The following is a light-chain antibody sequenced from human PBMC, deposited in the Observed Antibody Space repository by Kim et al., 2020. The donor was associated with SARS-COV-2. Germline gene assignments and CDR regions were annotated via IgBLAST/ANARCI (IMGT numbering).Light chain of an antibody. CDR1: SSDVGGYNY. J-gene: IGLJ1*01. V-gene: IGLV2-8*01. CDR3: NSYASSSNLV. CDR2: DVF. Sequence: QSALTQPPSASGSPGQSVTISCTGTSSDVGGYNYVSWFQQHPGKAPKLLIYDVFNRPSGVPDRFSGSKSGNTASLTVSRLQAEDEADYYCNSYASSSNLVFGAGTKVTVL.